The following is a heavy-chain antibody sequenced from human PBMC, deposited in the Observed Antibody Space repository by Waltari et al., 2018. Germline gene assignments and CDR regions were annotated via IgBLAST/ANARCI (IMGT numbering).Heavy chain of an antibody. CDR2: IQCTGSR. CDR3: ATSSFVAVLDS. CDR1: RGSPSNINL. V-gene: IGHV4-4*02. D-gene: IGHD6-19*01. J-gene: IGHJ4*02. Sequence: QVQLQESGPRLVKPSGTLSLTCGVSRGSPSNINLWNWIRQAPGEGLEWRGEIQCTGSRNYNPSLKGGLTRSVDKSKSQVSMKLKSVTAADTAVYYCATSSFVAVLDSWGQGTLVTVSS.